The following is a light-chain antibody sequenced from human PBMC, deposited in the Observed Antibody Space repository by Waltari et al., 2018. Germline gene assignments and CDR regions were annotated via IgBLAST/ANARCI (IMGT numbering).Light chain of an antibody. CDR3: MQATNWPRT. Sequence: VVMTQSPPSLSVTLGQPASISCRSSQSLVHSDGNTYLKWFQQRPGLSPGLLIYNISRLETGVPDRFSGSGSGTDFTLNISRVEAEDVAIYYCMQATNWPRTFGQGTKVEIK. CDR1: QSLVHSDGNTY. V-gene: IGKV2-30*02. CDR2: NIS. J-gene: IGKJ1*01.